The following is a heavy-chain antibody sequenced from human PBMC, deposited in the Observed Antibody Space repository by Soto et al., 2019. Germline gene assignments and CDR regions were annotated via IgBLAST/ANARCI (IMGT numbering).Heavy chain of an antibody. V-gene: IGHV1-2*04. CDR1: GYTFTGYY. CDR2: INPNSGGT. Sequence: VSRKASGYTFTGYYMHWVRQAPGQGLEWMGWINPNSGGTNYAQKFQGWVTMTRDTFISTAYMELSRLRSDDTAVYFCARAANSSGWDPYYYYGMDVWGQGTTVTVSS. D-gene: IGHD6-19*01. J-gene: IGHJ6*02. CDR3: ARAANSSGWDPYYYYGMDV.